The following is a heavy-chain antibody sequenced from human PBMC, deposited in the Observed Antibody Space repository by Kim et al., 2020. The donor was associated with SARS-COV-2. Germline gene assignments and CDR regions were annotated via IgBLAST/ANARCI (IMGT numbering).Heavy chain of an antibody. V-gene: IGHV3-48*02. CDR3: AKAGGDCYSKGRCWFDP. CDR1: GFTFSSYS. D-gene: IGHD2-21*02. CDR2: INSGGTT. Sequence: GGSLRLSCAASGFTFSSYSMNWVRQAPGKGLEWVSYINSGGTTYYADSVKGRFTISRDNAKNSLYLQMNSLRDEDTAVYYCAKAGGDCYSKGRCWFDPWGQGTLVIVSS. J-gene: IGHJ5*02.